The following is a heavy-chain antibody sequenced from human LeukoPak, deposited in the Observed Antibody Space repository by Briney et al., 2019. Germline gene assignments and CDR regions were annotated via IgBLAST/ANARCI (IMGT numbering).Heavy chain of an antibody. CDR3: ATPSNPTVGY. J-gene: IGHJ4*02. CDR2: ISSSSSYI. CDR1: GFTFSSYS. D-gene: IGHD2-15*01. V-gene: IGHV3-21*01. Sequence: GGSLRLSCAASGFTFSSYSMNWVRQAPGKGLEWVSSISSSSSYIYYADSVKGRFTISRDNAKNSLYLQMNSLKAEDTAVYYCATPSNPTVGYWGQGTLVTVSS.